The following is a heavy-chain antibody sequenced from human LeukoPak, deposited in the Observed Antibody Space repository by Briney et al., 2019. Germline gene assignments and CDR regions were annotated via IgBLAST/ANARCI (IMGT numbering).Heavy chain of an antibody. CDR3: ARDGYSGYGDY. J-gene: IGHJ4*02. Sequence: SETLSLTCTVSGGSISSYYWSWIRQPAGKGLEWIGRIYTSGSTNYNPSLTSRVTMSVDTSKKLISLKLSAVAAADRAVYYCARDGYSGYGDYWGQGTLITVSA. D-gene: IGHD5-12*01. V-gene: IGHV4-4*07. CDR2: IYTSGST. CDR1: GGSISSYY.